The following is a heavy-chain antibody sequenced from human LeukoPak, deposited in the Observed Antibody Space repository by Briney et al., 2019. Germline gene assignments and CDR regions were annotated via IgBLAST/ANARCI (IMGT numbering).Heavy chain of an antibody. CDR2: ISGSGGST. V-gene: IGHV3-23*01. CDR1: GFTFSSYA. Sequence: PGGSLRLSCAASGFTFSSYAMSWVRQAPGKGLEWVSAISGSGGSTYYADSVKGRFTISRDNSKNTLYLQMNSLRAEDAAVYYCAKPDEELAAAGPGAFDIWGQGTMVTVSS. J-gene: IGHJ3*02. CDR3: AKPDEELAAAGPGAFDI. D-gene: IGHD6-13*01.